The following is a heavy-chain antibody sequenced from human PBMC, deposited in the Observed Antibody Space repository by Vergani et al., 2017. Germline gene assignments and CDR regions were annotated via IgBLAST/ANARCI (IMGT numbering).Heavy chain of an antibody. D-gene: IGHD2-2*01. CDR3: ARAEYQLPYHY. V-gene: IGHV3-48*01. CDR2: ISGSSSDI. J-gene: IGHJ4*02. CDR1: GFSFSIYG. Sequence: EVQLVESGGGLVQPGGSLTLSCAASGFSFSIYGMNWVRQAPGKGLEWVSYISGSSSDISCADSVKGRFTISRDNAKNSLYLQMNRLRAEDTALYYCARAEYQLPYHYWGQGTLVTVSS.